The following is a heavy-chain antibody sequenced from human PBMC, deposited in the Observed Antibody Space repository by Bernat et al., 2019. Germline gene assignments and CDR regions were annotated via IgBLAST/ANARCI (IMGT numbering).Heavy chain of an antibody. Sequence: QIQLVQSGAEVKKPGASVKVSCKASNYTFVTYGITWVRQAPGQGLEWMGWISGYNGNTNYAQKFQDRVTMTTDTSTSTAYMELRSLRSDDTAVYYCARAPAIVVVPAATPFFDFWGQGTLVTVSA. CDR2: ISGYNGNT. V-gene: IGHV1-18*01. D-gene: IGHD2-2*01. CDR3: ARAPAIVVVPAATPFFDF. J-gene: IGHJ4*02. CDR1: NYTFVTYG.